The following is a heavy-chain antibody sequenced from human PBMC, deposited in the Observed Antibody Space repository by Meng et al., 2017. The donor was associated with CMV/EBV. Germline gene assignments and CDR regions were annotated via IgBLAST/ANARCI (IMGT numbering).Heavy chain of an antibody. CDR1: GFTFSSYG. V-gene: IGHV3-30*02. CDR3: ANQYSSSWGGGYFDY. D-gene: IGHD6-13*01. J-gene: IGHJ4*02. CDR2: IRYDGSNK. Sequence: GESLKISCAASGFTFSSYGMHWVRQAPGKGLEWVAFIRYDGSNKYYADSVKGRFTISRDNSKNTLYLQMNSLRAEDTAVYYCANQYSSSWGGGYFDYWGQGTLVTAPQ.